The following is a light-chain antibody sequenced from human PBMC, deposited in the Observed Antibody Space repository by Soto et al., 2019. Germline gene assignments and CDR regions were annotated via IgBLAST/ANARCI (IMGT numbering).Light chain of an antibody. CDR3: QQYNSYSWT. J-gene: IGKJ1*01. Sequence: DIQMTQSPSTLSESVGDRVTITCRASQSISSWLAWYQQKPGKAPKLLIYDASSLESGVPSRFSGSGSGTEFTLTISSLQPDDFATYYCQQYNSYSWTFGQGTKLEI. CDR1: QSISSW. V-gene: IGKV1-5*01. CDR2: DAS.